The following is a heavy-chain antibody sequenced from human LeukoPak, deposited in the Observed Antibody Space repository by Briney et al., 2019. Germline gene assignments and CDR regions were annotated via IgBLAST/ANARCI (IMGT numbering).Heavy chain of an antibody. CDR2: INPNSGGT. CDR1: GYTFTGYY. J-gene: IGHJ1*01. D-gene: IGHD6-13*01. CDR3: ARDLSGSWDRMSRIQH. Sequence: ASVKVSCKASGYTFTGYYMHWVRQAPGQGLEWMGRINPNSGGTNYAQKFQGRVTMTRDTSNSTAYMELSRLRSDDTAVYYCARDLSGSWDRMSRIQHWGQGTLVTVSS. V-gene: IGHV1-2*06.